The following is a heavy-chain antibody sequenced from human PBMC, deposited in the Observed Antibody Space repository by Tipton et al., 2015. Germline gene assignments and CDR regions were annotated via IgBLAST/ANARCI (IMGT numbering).Heavy chain of an antibody. CDR2: IHYSGST. Sequence: TLSLTCTVSSDSISKYYWSWIRQPPGKELEWIGYIHYSGSTNYNPSLKSRVTISVDTSKTQFSLKMSSVTATDTAVYYCARRATGSWDDSWFDPWGQGTLVTVSS. J-gene: IGHJ5*02. CDR3: ARRATGSWDDSWFDP. V-gene: IGHV4-59*01. CDR1: SDSISKYY. D-gene: IGHD1-1*01.